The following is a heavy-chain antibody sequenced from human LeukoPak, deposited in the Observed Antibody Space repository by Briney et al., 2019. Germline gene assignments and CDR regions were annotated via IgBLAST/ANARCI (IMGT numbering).Heavy chain of an antibody. CDR2: VRGSDAGT. Sequence: GSLRLSCAASGSTFSSYAMNWVRQAPGKGLEWVSAVRGSDAGTSYADSVKGRFTISRDNSKNTLYLQMNSLRAEDTAVYYCAKNRGGSYYSGSDYWGQGTLVTVSS. V-gene: IGHV3-23*01. CDR1: GSTFSSYA. J-gene: IGHJ4*02. D-gene: IGHD1-26*01. CDR3: AKNRGGSYYSGSDY.